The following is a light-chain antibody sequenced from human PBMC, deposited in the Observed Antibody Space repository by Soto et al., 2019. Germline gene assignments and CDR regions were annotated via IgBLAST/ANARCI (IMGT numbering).Light chain of an antibody. J-gene: IGLJ1*01. CDR2: DVS. CDR3: SSYTSSSTLDV. V-gene: IGLV2-14*01. Sequence: QSVLTQPASVSGSPGQSITISCTGTSSDVGGYNYVSWYQQHPGKAPKLMIYDVSNRPSGVSNRFSGSKSGNTASLTISGFQAEDEADYYCSSYTSSSTLDVFGTGTKVTV. CDR1: SSDVGGYNY.